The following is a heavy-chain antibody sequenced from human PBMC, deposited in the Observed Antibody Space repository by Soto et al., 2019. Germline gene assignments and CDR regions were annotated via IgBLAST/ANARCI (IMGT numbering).Heavy chain of an antibody. J-gene: IGHJ4*02. CDR2: IHHSGST. V-gene: IGHV4-30-2*01. CDR3: ASRLVDSATGYFDH. D-gene: IGHD6-25*01. Sequence: QLQLQESGSGLLKSAQTLSLTCAVSGGSIVNGNYSWTWIRQPPGKALEWIGHIHHSGSTYFNPSLTSRVTLSVDRSKNHFSLNMRSVTAADTAVYYCASRLVDSATGYFDHWGQGTLVTVSS. CDR1: GGSIVNGNYS.